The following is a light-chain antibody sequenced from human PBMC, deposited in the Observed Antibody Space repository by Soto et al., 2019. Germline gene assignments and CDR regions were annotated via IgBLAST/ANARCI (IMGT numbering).Light chain of an antibody. CDR1: SSDVGGYNY. CDR2: DVS. Sequence: QSGLTQPRSVSGSPGQSVTISCTRTSSDVGGYNYVSWYQQHPGKAPKLMIYDVSKRPSGVPDRFSGSKSGNTASLTISGLQAEDEADYYCCSYAGSYTFVFGTGTKLTVL. J-gene: IGLJ1*01. V-gene: IGLV2-11*01. CDR3: CSYAGSYTFV.